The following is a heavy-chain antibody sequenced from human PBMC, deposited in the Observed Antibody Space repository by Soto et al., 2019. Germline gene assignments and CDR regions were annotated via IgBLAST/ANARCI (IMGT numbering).Heavy chain of an antibody. V-gene: IGHV6-1*01. D-gene: IGHD3-10*01. CDR3: ARSRHYGFAY. CDR1: GDSVSSDSVG. CDR2: TYYRSKWYN. J-gene: IGHJ4*02. Sequence: PSQTLSLTCAISGDSVSSDSVGWHWIRQSPSRGLEWLGRTYYRSKWYNDYAVSVKSRITINPDTSKNQFSLHLDSVTPEDTAIYYCARSRHYGFAYWGQGSLVTVSS.